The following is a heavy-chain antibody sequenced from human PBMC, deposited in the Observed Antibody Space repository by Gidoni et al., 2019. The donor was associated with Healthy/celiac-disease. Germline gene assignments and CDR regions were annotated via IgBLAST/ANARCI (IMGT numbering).Heavy chain of an antibody. CDR3: ARRYCSGGSCYSRYFDY. CDR2: IYPGDSDT. V-gene: IGHV5-51*01. J-gene: IGHJ4*02. Sequence: EVQLVQSGAEVKKPGASLKISCKGSGYSFTSYWLGWVRQMPGKGLEWMGIIYPGDSDTRYSPSFQGQVTISADKSISTAYLQWSSLKASDTAMYYCARRYCSGGSCYSRYFDYWGQGTLVTVSS. CDR1: GYSFTSYW. D-gene: IGHD2-15*01.